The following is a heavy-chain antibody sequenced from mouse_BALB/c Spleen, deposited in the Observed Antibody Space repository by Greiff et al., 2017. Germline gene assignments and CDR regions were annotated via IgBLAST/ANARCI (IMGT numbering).Heavy chain of an antibody. D-gene: IGHD1-1*01. V-gene: IGHV1-39*01. CDR2: IYPYYGGT. Sequence: LVESGPELVKPGASVKISCKASGYSFTGYNMNWVKQSTGKSLEWIGNIYPYYGGTSYNQKFKGKATLTVDKSSSTAYMQLKCLTTEDTAVYYWATGGPFVNAGVATGDFDYWGQGTLLTVSA. CDR3: ATGGPFVNAGVATGDFDY. CDR1: GYSFTGYN. J-gene: IGHJ2*01.